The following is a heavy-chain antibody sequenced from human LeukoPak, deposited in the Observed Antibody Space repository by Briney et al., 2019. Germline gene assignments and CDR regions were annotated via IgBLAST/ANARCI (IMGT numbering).Heavy chain of an antibody. CDR3: AKLPLAYCGGDCYTADAFDI. J-gene: IGHJ3*02. Sequence: LTGGSLRLSCAASGFTFSSYGMHWVRQAPGKGLEWVAVISYDGSNKYYADSVKGRFTISRDNSKNTLYLQMNSLRAEDTAVYYCAKLPLAYCGGDCYTADAFDIWGQGTMVTVSS. CDR2: ISYDGSNK. D-gene: IGHD2-21*02. CDR1: GFTFSSYG. V-gene: IGHV3-30*18.